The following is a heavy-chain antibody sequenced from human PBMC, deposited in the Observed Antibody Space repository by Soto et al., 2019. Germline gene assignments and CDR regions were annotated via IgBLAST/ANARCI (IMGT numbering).Heavy chain of an antibody. CDR1: GFTFSSYA. Sequence: GGSLRLSCAASGFTFSSYAMSWVRQAPGKGLEWVSAISGSGGSTYYADSVKGRFIISRDNSKNTLYLQMNSLRAEDTAVYYCAKTPKYCSSTSCYYYYYMDVWGKGTTVTVSS. D-gene: IGHD2-2*01. V-gene: IGHV3-23*01. CDR3: AKTPKYCSSTSCYYYYYMDV. CDR2: ISGSGGST. J-gene: IGHJ6*03.